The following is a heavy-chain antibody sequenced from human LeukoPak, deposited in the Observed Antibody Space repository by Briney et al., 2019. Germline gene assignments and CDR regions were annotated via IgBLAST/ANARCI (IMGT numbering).Heavy chain of an antibody. Sequence: SETLSLTCTVSGGSISSYYWSWIRRPPGKGLEWIGYIYYSGSTNYNPSLKSRVTISVDTSKNQFSLKLSSVTAADTAVYYCASIDDSSGYYGDWGQGTLVTVSS. J-gene: IGHJ4*02. D-gene: IGHD3-22*01. CDR2: IYYSGST. CDR3: ASIDDSSGYYGD. CDR1: GGSISSYY. V-gene: IGHV4-59*08.